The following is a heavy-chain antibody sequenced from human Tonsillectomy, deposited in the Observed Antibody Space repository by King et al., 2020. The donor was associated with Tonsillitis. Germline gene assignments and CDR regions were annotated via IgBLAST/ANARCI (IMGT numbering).Heavy chain of an antibody. CDR1: GFTFSDAW. CDR3: TRRSSL. J-gene: IGHJ4*02. CDR2: IHTRANGGTI. D-gene: IGHD2-2*01. V-gene: IGHV3-15*01. Sequence: VQLVESGGGLVKPGGSLRLSCAASGFTFSDAWMSWIRQAPGKGLEWVGRIHTRANGGTIDYAAPVKGRFTISRDDSKNTLYLQKNSLRPEDTAVYYCTRRSSLGGQGTLVTVSS.